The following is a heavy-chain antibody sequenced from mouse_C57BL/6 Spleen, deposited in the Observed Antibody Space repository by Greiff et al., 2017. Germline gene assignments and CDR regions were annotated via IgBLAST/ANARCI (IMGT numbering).Heavy chain of an antibody. V-gene: IGHV5-9-1*02. Sequence: EVQGVESGEGLVKPGGSLKLSCAASGFTFSSYAMSWVRQTPEKRLEWVAYISSGGDYIYYADTVKGRFTISRDNARNTLYLQMSSLKSEDTAMYYCTRYDYDGDYYAMDYWGQGTSVTVSS. CDR3: TRYDYDGDYYAMDY. CDR1: GFTFSSYA. CDR2: ISSGGDYI. J-gene: IGHJ4*01. D-gene: IGHD2-4*01.